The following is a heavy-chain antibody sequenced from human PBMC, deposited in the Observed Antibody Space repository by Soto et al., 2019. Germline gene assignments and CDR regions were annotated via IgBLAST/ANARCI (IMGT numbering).Heavy chain of an antibody. V-gene: IGHV1-3*01. CDR1: GYGFTWVN. CDR3: ARPKDYDDCLDL. CDR2: INAGNGNT. J-gene: IGHJ4*02. Sequence: ASVTVSCKAAGYGFTWVNLHWVRQAPGQRLEWMGWINAGNGNTKYSQKFQGRVTFTRDTSANTAYMELSSLISEDTAVYYCARPKDYDDCLDLWGQGTLVTVSS. D-gene: IGHD3-22*01.